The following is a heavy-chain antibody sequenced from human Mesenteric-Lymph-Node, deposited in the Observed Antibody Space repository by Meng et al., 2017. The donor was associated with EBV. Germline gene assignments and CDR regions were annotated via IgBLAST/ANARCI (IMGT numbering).Heavy chain of an antibody. V-gene: IGHV4-61*01. D-gene: IGHD1-20*01. CDR2: IYRTGST. CDR1: GGSVSSGSYY. Sequence: QVQLQAAGPGLVKPSETLFRTCSVSGGSVSSGSYYWSWIRQPPGKGLEWIGYIYRTGSTDYNPSLNSRVSISIDTSKNQFSLRLTSVTAADTAVYYCARDSGITVTNSFDYWGQGALVTVSS. CDR3: ARDSGITVTNSFDY. J-gene: IGHJ4*02.